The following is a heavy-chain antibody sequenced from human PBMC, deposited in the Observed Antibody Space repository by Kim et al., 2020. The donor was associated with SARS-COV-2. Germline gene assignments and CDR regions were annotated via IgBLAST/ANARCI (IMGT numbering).Heavy chain of an antibody. CDR2: INHSGST. V-gene: IGHV4-34*01. CDR1: GGSFSGYY. CDR3: ARLRGIVVVPAAKGLDV. D-gene: IGHD2-2*01. J-gene: IGHJ6*02. Sequence: SETLSLTCAAYGGSFSGYYWSWIRQPPGKGLEWIGEINHSGSTNYNPSLKSRVTISVDTSKNQFSLKLSSVTAADTAVYYCARLRGIVVVPAAKGLDVWGQGTTVTVSS.